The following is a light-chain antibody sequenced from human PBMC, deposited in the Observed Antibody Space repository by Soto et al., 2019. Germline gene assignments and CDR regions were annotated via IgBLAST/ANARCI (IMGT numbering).Light chain of an antibody. Sequence: QSALTQPASVSGSPGRSVTISCTGSSSDVGDFNYVSWYQHLPGRAPKLIIYDVTNRPSGISYRFSASKSGRTASLTISGLQAEDEAEYYCSSYSSSIPHVVFGGGTKLTVL. V-gene: IGLV2-14*03. CDR2: DVT. CDR1: SSDVGDFNY. J-gene: IGLJ2*01. CDR3: SSYSSSIPHVV.